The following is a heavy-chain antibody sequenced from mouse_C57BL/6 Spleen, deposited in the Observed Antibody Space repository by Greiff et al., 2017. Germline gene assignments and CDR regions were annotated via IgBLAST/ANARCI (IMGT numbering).Heavy chain of an antibody. CDR3: AREGVTTVVADWYFDV. J-gene: IGHJ1*03. D-gene: IGHD1-1*01. Sequence: QVQLQQSGAELVRPGTSVKVSCKASGYAFPNYLIEWVKQRPGQGLEWIGVINPGSGGTNYNEKFKGKATLTADTSSSTAYMQLSSLTSEDSAVYFCAREGVTTVVADWYFDVWGTGTTVTVSS. CDR1: GYAFPNYL. V-gene: IGHV1-54*01. CDR2: INPGSGGT.